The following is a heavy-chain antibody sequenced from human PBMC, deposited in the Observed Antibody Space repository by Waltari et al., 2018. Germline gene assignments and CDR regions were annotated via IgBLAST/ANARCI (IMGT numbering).Heavy chain of an antibody. J-gene: IGHJ3*02. CDR1: GFTFSSYA. CDR2: ISMDGSNK. V-gene: IGHV3-30-3*01. Sequence: QVQLVESGGGVVQPGRSLRLSCAASGFTFSSYAMHWVRQAPGKGLGWVAGISMDGSNKYSADSVKGRFTISRDNSKNTLYLQMNSLRAEDTAVYYCARRGHRELFLDDAFDIWGQGTMVTVSS. D-gene: IGHD3-10*01. CDR3: ARRGHRELFLDDAFDI.